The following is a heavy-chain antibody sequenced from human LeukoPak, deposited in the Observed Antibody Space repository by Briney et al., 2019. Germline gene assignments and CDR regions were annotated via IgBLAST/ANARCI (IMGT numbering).Heavy chain of an antibody. V-gene: IGHV3-74*01. CDR2: INSDGSST. D-gene: IGHD6-19*01. CDR3: ARDGSSGWYGGRYFDY. Sequence: GGSLRLSCAASGFTFSSYWMRWVRQAPGKGLVWVSRINSDGSSTSYADSVKGRFTISRDNAKNTLYLQMNSLRAEDTAVYYCARDGSSGWYGGRYFDYWGQGTLVTVSS. CDR1: GFTFSSYW. J-gene: IGHJ4*02.